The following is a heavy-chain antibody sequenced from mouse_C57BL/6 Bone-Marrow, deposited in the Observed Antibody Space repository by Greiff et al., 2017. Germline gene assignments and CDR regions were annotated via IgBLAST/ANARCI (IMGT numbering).Heavy chain of an antibody. D-gene: IGHD1-1*02. J-gene: IGHJ1*03. CDR1: GYTFTDYN. V-gene: IGHV1-22*01. CDR3: AREGGGNYWYFDV. CDR2: INPNNGGT. Sequence: EVQLQQSGPELVKPGASVKMSCKASGYTFTDYNMHWVKQSHGKSLEWIGYINPNNGGTSYNQKFKGKATLTADKSSSTAYMQFSSLTSEDSAIYYCAREGGGNYWYFDVWGTGTTVTVSS.